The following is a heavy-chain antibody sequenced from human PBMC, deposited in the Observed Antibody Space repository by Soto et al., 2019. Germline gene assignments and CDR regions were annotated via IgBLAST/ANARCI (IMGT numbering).Heavy chain of an antibody. CDR3: AVVDSTGNWFDP. Sequence: SETLSLTCTVSGGSISSSDFYWGWLRQTPGKGLEFIGSMYYSGTTYYNPSLKSRVTISVDTSKNQFTLKLVSVTAADTAVYYCAVVDSTGNWFDPWGEGALVTVSS. V-gene: IGHV4-39*01. J-gene: IGHJ5*02. CDR2: MYYSGTT. D-gene: IGHD6-25*01. CDR1: GGSISSSDFY.